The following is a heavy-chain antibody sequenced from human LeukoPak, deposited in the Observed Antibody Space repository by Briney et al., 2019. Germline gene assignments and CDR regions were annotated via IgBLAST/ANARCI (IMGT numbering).Heavy chain of an antibody. Sequence: GGSLRLSCAASGFTYSSYSMNWVRQAPGKGLEWVPYISSSSSSIHYADSVKGRFTISRDNAKNSLYLQMSSLRAEDTAVYYCARDGFLGTTADAFDIWGQGTMVTVSS. CDR1: GFTYSSYS. CDR2: ISSSSSSI. CDR3: ARDGFLGTTADAFDI. V-gene: IGHV3-48*04. J-gene: IGHJ3*02. D-gene: IGHD4-11*01.